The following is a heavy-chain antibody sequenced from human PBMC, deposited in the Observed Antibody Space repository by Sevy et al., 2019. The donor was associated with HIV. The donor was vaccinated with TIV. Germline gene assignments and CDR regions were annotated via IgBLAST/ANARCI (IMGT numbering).Heavy chain of an antibody. Sequence: GGSLRLSCAASGFTFDDYGMSWVRQAPGKGLEWVSGINWNGGSTGYADSVKGRFTISRDNAKNSLYLQMNSLRAEDTALYYCARVGGDFEGEGAFDIWGQGTMVTVSS. CDR1: GFTFDDYG. CDR2: INWNGGST. V-gene: IGHV3-20*04. D-gene: IGHD2-21*02. CDR3: ARVGGDFEGEGAFDI. J-gene: IGHJ3*02.